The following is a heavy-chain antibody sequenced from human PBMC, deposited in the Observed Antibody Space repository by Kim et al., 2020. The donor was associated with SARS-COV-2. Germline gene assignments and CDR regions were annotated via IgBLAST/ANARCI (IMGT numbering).Heavy chain of an antibody. J-gene: IGHJ4*02. D-gene: IGHD4-17*01. CDR2: ISYDGSNK. CDR3: AKGIYGDTHDY. V-gene: IGHV3-30*18. Sequence: GGSLRLSCAASGFTFSSYGMHWVRQAPGKGLEWVAVISYDGSNKYYADSVKGRFTISRDNSKNTLYLQMNSLRAEDTAVYYCAKGIYGDTHDYWGQGTLVTVSS. CDR1: GFTFSSYG.